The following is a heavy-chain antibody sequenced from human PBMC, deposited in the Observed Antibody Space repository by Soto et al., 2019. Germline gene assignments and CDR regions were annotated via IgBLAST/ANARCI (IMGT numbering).Heavy chain of an antibody. V-gene: IGHV1-69*13. D-gene: IGHD1-7*01. Sequence: SVKVSCKASGGTLSSYAISWVRQAPGQGLEWMGGIIPIFGTANYAQKFQGRVTITADESTSTAYMELSSLRSEDTAVYYCATTGTTEAYYYYGMDVWGQGTTVTVSS. CDR3: ATTGTTEAYYYYGMDV. CDR2: IIPIFGTA. J-gene: IGHJ6*02. CDR1: GGTLSSYA.